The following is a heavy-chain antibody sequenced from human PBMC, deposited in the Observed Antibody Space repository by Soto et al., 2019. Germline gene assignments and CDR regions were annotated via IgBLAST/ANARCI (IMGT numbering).Heavy chain of an antibody. J-gene: IGHJ6*02. V-gene: IGHV3-30*04. Sequence: GSLRLSCVASGFTSSSYVMHWVRQAPGKGQEWVAVISYDGSNKHYADSVKGRFTISRDNSKNTLYLQMNSLRGEDTAVYYCARVIMDVWGQGTTVTVSS. CDR1: GFTSSSYV. CDR3: ARVIMDV. CDR2: ISYDGSNK.